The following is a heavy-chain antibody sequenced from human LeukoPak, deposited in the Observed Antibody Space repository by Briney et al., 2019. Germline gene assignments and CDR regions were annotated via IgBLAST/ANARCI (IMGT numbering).Heavy chain of an antibody. CDR1: GFRLDEYG. CDR3: ARDRKYYYDSSGDAFDI. CDR2: INWNGNSI. D-gene: IGHD3-22*01. Sequence: GSLRLSCEASGFRLDEYGMNWVRQVPGKGLEWDAGINWNGNSIGYEESVKGRFTISRDNSKNTLYLQMNSLRAEDTAVYYCARDRKYYYDSSGDAFDIWGQGTMVTVSS. V-gene: IGHV3-20*04. J-gene: IGHJ3*02.